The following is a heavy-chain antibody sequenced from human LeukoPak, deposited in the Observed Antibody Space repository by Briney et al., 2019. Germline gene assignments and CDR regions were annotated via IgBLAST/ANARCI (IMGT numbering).Heavy chain of an antibody. V-gene: IGHV3-66*01. CDR3: ASRMGATDGDAFDI. CDR2: IYSGGST. CDR1: GFTVSSNY. D-gene: IGHD1-26*01. Sequence: GGSLRLSCAASGFTVSSNYMSWVRQAPGKGLEWVSVIYSGGSTYYADSVKGRFTISRDNSKNTLYLQMHSLRAEDTAVYYCASRMGATDGDAFDIWGQGTMVTVSS. J-gene: IGHJ3*02.